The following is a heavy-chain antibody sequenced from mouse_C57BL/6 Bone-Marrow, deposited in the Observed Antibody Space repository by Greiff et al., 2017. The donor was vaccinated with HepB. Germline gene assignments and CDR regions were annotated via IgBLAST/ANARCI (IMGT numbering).Heavy chain of an antibody. D-gene: IGHD4-1*01. CDR2: IWGVGST. J-gene: IGHJ4*01. CDR1: GFSLTSYG. V-gene: IGHV2-6*01. CDR3: ASRDWDYAMDY. Sequence: VQGVESGPGLVAPSQSLSITCTVSGFSLTSYGVDWVRQSPGKGLEWLGVIWGVGSTNYNSALKSRLSISKDNSKSQVFLKMNSLQTDDTAMYYCASRDWDYAMDYWGQGTSVTVSS.